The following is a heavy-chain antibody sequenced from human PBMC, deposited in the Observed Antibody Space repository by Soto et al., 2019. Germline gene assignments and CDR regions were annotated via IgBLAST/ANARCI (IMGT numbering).Heavy chain of an antibody. V-gene: IGHV1-69*06. J-gene: IGHJ4*02. Sequence: SVKVSCKASGGTFSSYAISWVRQAPGQGLEWMGGIIPIFGTANYAQKFQGRVTITADKSTSTAYMELSSLRSEDTAVYYCARGGRVGATKPFDYWGQGTLVTVSS. CDR1: GGTFSSYA. D-gene: IGHD1-26*01. CDR2: IIPIFGTA. CDR3: ARGGRVGATKPFDY.